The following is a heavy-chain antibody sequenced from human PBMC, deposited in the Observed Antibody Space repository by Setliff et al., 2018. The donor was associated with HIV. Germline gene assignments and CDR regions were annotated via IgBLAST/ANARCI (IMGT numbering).Heavy chain of an antibody. CDR2: IYYSGST. CDR1: GGSISSYY. J-gene: IGHJ6*03. V-gene: IGHV4-59*01. Sequence: PSETLSLTCTVSGGSISSYYWSWIRQPPGKGLEWIGYIYYSGSTNYNPSLKSRVTISVDTSKNQFSLKLSSVTAADTAVYYCARGSSWQYYCYYYMDVWGKGTTVTVSS. CDR3: ARGSSWQYYCYYYMDV. D-gene: IGHD6-13*01.